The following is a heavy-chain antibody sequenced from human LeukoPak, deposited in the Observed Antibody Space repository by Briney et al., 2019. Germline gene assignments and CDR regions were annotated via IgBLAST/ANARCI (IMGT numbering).Heavy chain of an antibody. Sequence: SETLSLTCTVSGGSISSGDYYWSWIRQPPGKGLEWIGYIYYSGSTYYNPSLKSRVTISVDTSKNQFSLKLSSVTAADTAVYYCARDHATSSSWYGHAYWGQGILVTVSS. J-gene: IGHJ4*02. CDR2: IYYSGST. V-gene: IGHV4-30-4*08. CDR3: ARDHATSSSWYGHAY. D-gene: IGHD6-13*01. CDR1: GGSISSGDYY.